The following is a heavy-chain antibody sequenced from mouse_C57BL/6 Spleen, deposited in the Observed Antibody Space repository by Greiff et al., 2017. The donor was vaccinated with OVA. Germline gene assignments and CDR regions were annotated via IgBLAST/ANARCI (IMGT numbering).Heavy chain of an antibody. V-gene: IGHV1-82*01. D-gene: IGHD2-1*01. CDR3: AREGLYGNYNFDY. J-gene: IGHJ2*01. CDR1: GYAFSSSW. Sequence: VQLVESGPELVKPGASVKISCKASGYAFSSSWMNWVKQRPGKGLEWIGRIYPGDGDTNYNGKFKGKATLTADKSSSTAYMQLSSLTSEDSAVYFCAREGLYGNYNFDYWGQGTTLTVSS. CDR2: IYPGDGDT.